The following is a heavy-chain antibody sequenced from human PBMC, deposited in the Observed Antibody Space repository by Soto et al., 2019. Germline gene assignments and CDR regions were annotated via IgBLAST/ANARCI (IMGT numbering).Heavy chain of an antibody. V-gene: IGHV3-74*01. CDR3: ARGDCVVGTCYSLAGSFYYYMDV. CDR1: GFTFSNYW. CDR2: INNDGSVS. Sequence: EVQLVESGGGLVQPGGSLRLSCVASGFTFSNYWMYWVRQAPGEGLVWVSRINNDGSVSSYADSVKGRLTISRDNVTNTLYLQMDSLRGQDTAVYYCARGDCVVGTCYSLAGSFYYYMDVWGKGTTVTVFS. D-gene: IGHD2-15*01. J-gene: IGHJ6*03.